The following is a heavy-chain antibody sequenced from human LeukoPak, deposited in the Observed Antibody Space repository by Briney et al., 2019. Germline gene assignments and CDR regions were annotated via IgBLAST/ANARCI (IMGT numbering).Heavy chain of an antibody. V-gene: IGHV1-46*01. Sequence: ASVKVSCKASGYTFTSYYMHWVRQAPGQGLEWMGIINPSGGSTSYAQKFQGRVTMTRDTSTSTVYMELSSLRSEDTAVYYCARDRGGYCSGGSCYSGRDNNWFDPWGQGTLVTVSS. CDR2: INPSGGST. J-gene: IGHJ5*02. D-gene: IGHD2-15*01. CDR3: ARDRGGYCSGGSCYSGRDNNWFDP. CDR1: GYTFTSYY.